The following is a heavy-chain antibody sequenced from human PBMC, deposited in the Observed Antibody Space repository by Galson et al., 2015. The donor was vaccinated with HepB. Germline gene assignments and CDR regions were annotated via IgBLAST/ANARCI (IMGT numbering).Heavy chain of an antibody. Sequence: SVKVSCKASGYTFTSYGISWVRQAPGQGLEWMGWISAYNGNTNYAQKLQGRVTMTTDTSTSTAYMELRSLRSDDTAVYYCARDGLVVPAAGYYGMDVWGQGTTVTVSS. J-gene: IGHJ6*02. CDR3: ARDGLVVPAAGYYGMDV. CDR2: ISAYNGNT. V-gene: IGHV1-18*04. CDR1: GYTFTSYG. D-gene: IGHD2-2*01.